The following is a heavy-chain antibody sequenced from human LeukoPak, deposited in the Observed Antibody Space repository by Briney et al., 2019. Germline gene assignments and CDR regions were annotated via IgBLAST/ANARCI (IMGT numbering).Heavy chain of an antibody. J-gene: IGHJ3*02. CDR3: ARAMGLRWRDAFDI. CDR1: GFTFSSYS. D-gene: IGHD4-23*01. CDR2: ISSSSSYI. Sequence: GGSLRLSCAASGFTFSSYSMNWVRQAPGKGLEWVSSISSSSSYIYYADSVKGRFTISRDNAKNSLYLQMNSLRAEDTAVYYCARAMGLRWRDAFDIWGQGTMVTVSS. V-gene: IGHV3-21*01.